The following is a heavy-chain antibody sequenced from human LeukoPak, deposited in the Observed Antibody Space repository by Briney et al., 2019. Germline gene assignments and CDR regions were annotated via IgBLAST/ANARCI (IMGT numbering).Heavy chain of an antibody. CDR1: GGSFSGYY. CDR2: INHSGST. D-gene: IGHD3-16*02. Sequence: PSETLSLTCAVYGGSFSGYYCSWIRQPPGKGLEWIGEINHSGSTNYNPSLKSRVTISVDTSKNQFSLKLSSVTAADTAVYYCASAFYDYIWGSYRFSPITYFDYWGQGTVVTVSS. V-gene: IGHV4-34*01. CDR3: ASAFYDYIWGSYRFSPITYFDY. J-gene: IGHJ4*02.